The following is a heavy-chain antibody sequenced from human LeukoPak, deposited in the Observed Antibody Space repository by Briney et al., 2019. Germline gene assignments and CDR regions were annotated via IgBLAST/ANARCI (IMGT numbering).Heavy chain of an antibody. CDR3: ARDQYDTWSRRGNFDS. D-gene: IGHD3-3*01. J-gene: IGHJ4*02. V-gene: IGHV3-7*03. CDR1: GFTFGKYW. CDR2: IKLDGSEK. Sequence: GGSLRLSCVASGFTFGKYWMSWVRQAPGKGLEWVANIKLDGSEKNYVDSVKGRFTISRDNTKNSLYLQMNSMRVEDTAVFYCARDQYDTWSRRGNFDSWGQGTLVIVSS.